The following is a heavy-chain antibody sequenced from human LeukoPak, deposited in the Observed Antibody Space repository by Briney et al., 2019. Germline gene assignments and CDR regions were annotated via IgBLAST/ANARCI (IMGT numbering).Heavy chain of an antibody. V-gene: IGHV3-48*03. J-gene: IGHJ6*03. CDR2: ISSSGSTI. Sequence: GGSLRLSCAASGFTFSSYEMNWVRQAPGKGLEWGSYISSSGSTIYYADSEKGRFTISRDNAKSSLYLQMNSLRAEDTAVYYCARDPYSGSYGADYYYYMDVWGKGTTVTISS. D-gene: IGHD1-26*01. CDR1: GFTFSSYE. CDR3: ARDPYSGSYGADYYYYMDV.